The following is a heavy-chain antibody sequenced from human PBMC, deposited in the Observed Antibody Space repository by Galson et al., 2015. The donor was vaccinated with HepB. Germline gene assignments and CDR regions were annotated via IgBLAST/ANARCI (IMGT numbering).Heavy chain of an antibody. D-gene: IGHD6-19*01. CDR1: GFTFSSYG. Sequence: SLRLSCAASGFTFSSYGMHWVRQAPGKGLEWVAVISYDGSNKYYADSVKGRFTISRDNSKNTLYLQMNSLRAEDTAVYYCAKELIAVAGSISTYYYYGMDVWGQGTTVTVSS. CDR2: ISYDGSNK. CDR3: AKELIAVAGSISTYYYYGMDV. J-gene: IGHJ6*02. V-gene: IGHV3-30*18.